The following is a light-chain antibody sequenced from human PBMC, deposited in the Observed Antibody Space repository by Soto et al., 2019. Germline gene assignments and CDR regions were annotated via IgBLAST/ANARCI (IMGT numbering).Light chain of an antibody. Sequence: QSVLTQPASVSGSPGQSITISCTGTSRDVGGYNYVSWYQQHPGKAPKLMRSECSNQPSGVSNRFSGSKSGNTASVAISGLQAEDEADYYCSSYTNTSTLYVFGTGTKVTVL. J-gene: IGLJ1*01. V-gene: IGLV2-14*01. CDR1: SRDVGGYNY. CDR2: ECS. CDR3: SSYTNTSTLYV.